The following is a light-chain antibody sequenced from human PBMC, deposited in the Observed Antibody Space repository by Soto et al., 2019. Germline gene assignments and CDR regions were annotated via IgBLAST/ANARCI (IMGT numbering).Light chain of an antibody. J-gene: IGKJ1*01. Sequence: EIVLTQSPGTRSLSPGERTTLSCRASQTINTNSLAWYQQKPGQAPRLLIYGASNRATGIPDRFSGSGSGTDFTPTISRLEPEDFAAYYCQQYASSSSWTFGQGTKVDI. CDR2: GAS. V-gene: IGKV3-20*01. CDR3: QQYASSSSWT. CDR1: QTINTNS.